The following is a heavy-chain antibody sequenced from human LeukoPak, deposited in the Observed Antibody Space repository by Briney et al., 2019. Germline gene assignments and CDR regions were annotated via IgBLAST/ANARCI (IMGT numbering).Heavy chain of an antibody. CDR3: ARDSSNWYDILTGYYFPHDY. Sequence: ASVKVSCKASGYTFTSYGISWVRQAPGQGLEWMGWISAYNGNTNYAQKLQGRVTMTTVTSTSTAYMELRSLRSDDTAVYYCARDSSNWYDILTGYYFPHDYWGQGTLVTVSS. D-gene: IGHD3-9*01. CDR2: ISAYNGNT. CDR1: GYTFTSYG. V-gene: IGHV1-18*04. J-gene: IGHJ4*02.